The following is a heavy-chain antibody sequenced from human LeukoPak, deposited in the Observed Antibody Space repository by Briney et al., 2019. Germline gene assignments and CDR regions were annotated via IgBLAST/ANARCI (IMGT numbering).Heavy chain of an antibody. CDR3: ARASGGGYYDSSGYYYLDY. CDR2: IYYSGST. CDR1: GGSISSYY. D-gene: IGHD3-22*01. Sequence: SETLSLTCTVSGGSISSYYWSWIRQPPGKGPEWIGYIYYSGSTNYNPSLKSRVTISVDTSKNQFSLKLSSVTAADTAVYYCARASGGGYYDSSGYYYLDYWGQGTLVTVSS. V-gene: IGHV4-59*01. J-gene: IGHJ4*02.